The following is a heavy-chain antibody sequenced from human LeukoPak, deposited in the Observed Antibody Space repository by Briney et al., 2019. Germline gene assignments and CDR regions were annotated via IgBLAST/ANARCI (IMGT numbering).Heavy chain of an antibody. CDR3: ARGPNSNWSGLDF. CDR2: ISPTGSTT. V-gene: IGHV3-74*01. CDR1: GFSFSEHW. J-gene: IGHJ4*02. Sequence: PGGSLRLSCTASGFSFSEHWMHWARQLPGKGRVWVSRISPTGSTTSYADSVKGRFTVSRDNDKNTLYLQVNNLRAEDTAVYYCARGPNSNWSGLDFWGQGTLLTVSS. D-gene: IGHD6-6*01.